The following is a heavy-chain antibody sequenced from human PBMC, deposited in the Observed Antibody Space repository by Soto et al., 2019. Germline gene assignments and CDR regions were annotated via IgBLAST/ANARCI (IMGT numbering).Heavy chain of an antibody. CDR2: ISAYNGNT. J-gene: IGHJ4*02. CDR3: ARLVGSTVTTS. D-gene: IGHD4-17*01. CDR1: GSTFTSYG. V-gene: IGHV1-18*01. Sequence: ASVTVSCQASGSTFTSYGIIWVRQAPGQGLEWMGWISAYNGNTNYAQKLQGRVTMTTDTSTSTAYMELRSLRSDDTAVYYCARLVGSTVTTSWGQGTLVTVSS.